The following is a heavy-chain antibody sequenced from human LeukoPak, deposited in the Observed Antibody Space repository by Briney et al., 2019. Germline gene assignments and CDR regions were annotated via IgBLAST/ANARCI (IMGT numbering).Heavy chain of an antibody. V-gene: IGHV4-61*05. CDR1: GGSISSSSYY. Sequence: PSETLSLTCTVSGGSISSSSYYWGWIRQPPGKGLEWIGYIYYSGSTNYNPSLKSRVTISVDTSKNQFSLKLSSVTAADTAVYYCARGPGAYCGGDCYSGVQHWGQGTLVTVSS. J-gene: IGHJ1*01. CDR3: ARGPGAYCGGDCYSGVQH. CDR2: IYYSGST. D-gene: IGHD2-21*02.